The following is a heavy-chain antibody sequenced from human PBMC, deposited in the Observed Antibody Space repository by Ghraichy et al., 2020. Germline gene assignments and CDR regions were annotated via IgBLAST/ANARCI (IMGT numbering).Heavy chain of an antibody. V-gene: IGHV3-11*06. CDR1: GFTFSDYF. CDR2: ISSSSTYT. Sequence: GGSLRLSCAVSGFTFSDYFMSWIRQALGKGLEWISYISSSSTYTNYADTVKGRFTVSRDNAKNSLYLQMNSIRVDDTAVYYCARDPSHDFWSGANRFDPWGLGTLVTVSS. CDR3: ARDPSHDFWSGANRFDP. J-gene: IGHJ5*02. D-gene: IGHD3-3*01.